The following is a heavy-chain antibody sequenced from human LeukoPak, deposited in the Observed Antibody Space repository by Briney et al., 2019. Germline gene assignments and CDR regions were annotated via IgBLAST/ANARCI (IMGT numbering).Heavy chain of an antibody. V-gene: IGHV4-59*01. D-gene: IGHD5-24*01. J-gene: IGHJ3*02. CDR1: GGSIKPYY. CDR2: IYHTGPT. CDR3: ARVGGMTTINNDAFDI. Sequence: XETLSLTCTVSGGSIKPYYWNWIRQSPGKGLQWIGYIYHTGPTNYNPSLKSRVTISLDTSKNQFSLKLTTVTAADTAIYYCARVGGMTTINNDAFDIWGQGTMVTVSS.